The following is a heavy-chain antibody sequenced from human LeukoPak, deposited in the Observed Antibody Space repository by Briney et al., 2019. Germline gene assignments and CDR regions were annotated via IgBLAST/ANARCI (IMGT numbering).Heavy chain of an antibody. CDR2: INHSGST. V-gene: IGHV4-34*01. CDR1: GGSFSGYY. Sequence: PSETLSLTCAVYGGSFSGYYWSWTRQPPGKGLEWIGEINHSGSTNYNPSLKSRVTISVDTSKNQFSLRLSSVTAADTAVYYCARGRANFDYWGQGTLVTVSS. CDR3: ARGRANFDY. J-gene: IGHJ4*02.